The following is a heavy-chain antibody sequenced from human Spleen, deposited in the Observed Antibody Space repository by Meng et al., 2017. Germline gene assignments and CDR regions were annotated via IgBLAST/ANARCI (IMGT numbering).Heavy chain of an antibody. CDR3: ARLGFGERPEY. J-gene: IGHJ4*02. CDR1: GGSFSDYY. Sequence: GSLRLSCVVSGGSFSDYYWSWIRQPPGKGLEWIGSIYYSGRTYYNPSLKSRVTISVDTSKNQFSLNMRSVIAADTAVYYCARLGFGERPEYWGQGTLVTVSS. V-gene: IGHV4-34*11. D-gene: IGHD3-10*01. CDR2: IYYSGRT.